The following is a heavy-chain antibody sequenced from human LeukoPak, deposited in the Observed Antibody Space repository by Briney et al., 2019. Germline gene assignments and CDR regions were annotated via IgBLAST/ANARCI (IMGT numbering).Heavy chain of an antibody. CDR2: VNPHSGGT. D-gene: IGHD3-22*01. V-gene: IGHV1-2*02. CDR1: GYTFTGYY. Sequence: ASVKVSCKASGYTFTGYYVHWVRQAPGQGLEWMGWVNPHSGGTNFAQRFRGRVTMTRDTSVTTAYMELNSLESDDTAIYYCARSDNKYDSRLLFNWGQGTQITVSS. J-gene: IGHJ4*02. CDR3: ARSDNKYDSRLLFN.